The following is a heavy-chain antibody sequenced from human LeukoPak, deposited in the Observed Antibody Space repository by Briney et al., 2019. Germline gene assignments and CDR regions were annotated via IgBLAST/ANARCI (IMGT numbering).Heavy chain of an antibody. D-gene: IGHD2-2*02. V-gene: IGHV3-33*08. CDR3: ARDLSYTSLDF. J-gene: IGHJ4*02. CDR1: GFTFRSFV. Sequence: GGSLRLSCAASGFTFRSFVMHWVRQAPGKGLEWVAAIWSDGSKKYYADSVKGRFTISKDNSKKTLYLQMNSLRGEDTAVYYCARDLSYTSLDFGGEGTLVTVSS. CDR2: IWSDGSKK.